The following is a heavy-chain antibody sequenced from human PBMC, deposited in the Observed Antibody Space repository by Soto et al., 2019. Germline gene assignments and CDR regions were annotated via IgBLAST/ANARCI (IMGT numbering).Heavy chain of an antibody. CDR3: ARVGTVLDY. CDR1: GFSFSTYS. V-gene: IGHV3-48*01. Sequence: GGSLTLSCAASGFSFSTYSMNWVRQAPGKGLEWVSFISSSSSTIYYADSVKGRFTISRDNAKNSLYLQMNSLRAEDTAVYYCARVGTVLDYWGQGTLVTVSS. D-gene: IGHD4-17*01. J-gene: IGHJ4*02. CDR2: ISSSSSTI.